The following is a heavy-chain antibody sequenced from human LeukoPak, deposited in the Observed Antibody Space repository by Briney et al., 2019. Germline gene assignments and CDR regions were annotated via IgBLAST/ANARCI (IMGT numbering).Heavy chain of an antibody. CDR1: GFTFSSYA. J-gene: IGHJ6*02. CDR2: ISGSGGSA. V-gene: IGHV3-23*01. Sequence: GGSLRLSCAASGFTFSSYAMSWVRQAPGKGLEWVSAISGSGGSAYYADSVKGRFTVSRDNSKDTLYLQMNSLRAEDTAVYHCAKRGPRDYYGLDVWGQGTTVTVSS. CDR3: AKRGPRDYYGLDV.